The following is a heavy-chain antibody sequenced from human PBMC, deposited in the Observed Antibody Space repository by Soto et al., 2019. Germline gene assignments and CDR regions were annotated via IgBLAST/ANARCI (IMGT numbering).Heavy chain of an antibody. CDR3: ARDDSAWYRGAFDF. V-gene: IGHV1-2*02. Sequence: QVQLEQSGPDVKKPGASVKGSCKASGYSLTGYYIQWMRQAPGQGLEWMGWINPNSGGTKFAQKFEGRVTMTADTSISTVYMELKSLGFDDTAVYYCARDDSAWYRGAFDFWGQGTLVTVSS. J-gene: IGHJ4*02. D-gene: IGHD6-19*01. CDR2: INPNSGGT. CDR1: GYSLTGYY.